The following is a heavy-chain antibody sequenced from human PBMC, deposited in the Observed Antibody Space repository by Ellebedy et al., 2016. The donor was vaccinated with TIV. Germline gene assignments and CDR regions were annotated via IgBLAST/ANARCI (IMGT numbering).Heavy chain of an antibody. CDR2: ISYDGSNK. CDR3: ANGGSYWDFDY. CDR1: GFTFSSYG. J-gene: IGHJ4*02. Sequence: GESLKISCAASGFTFSSYGMHWVRQAPGKGLEWVAVISYDGSNKYYADSVKGRFTTSRDNSKNTLYLQMNSLRAEDTAVYYCANGGSYWDFDYWGQGTLVTVSS. D-gene: IGHD1-26*01. V-gene: IGHV3-30*18.